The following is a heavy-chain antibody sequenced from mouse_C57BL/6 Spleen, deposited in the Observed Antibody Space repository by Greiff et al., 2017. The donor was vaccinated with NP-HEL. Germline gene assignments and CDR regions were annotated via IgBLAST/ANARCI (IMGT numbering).Heavy chain of an antibody. J-gene: IGHJ2*01. Sequence: QVQLKQSGAELVRPGTSVKVSCKASGYAFTNYLIEWVKQRPGQGLEWIGVINPGSGGTNYNEKFKGKATLTADKSSSTAYMQLSSLTSEDSAVYFCARLGTGPGDYWGQGTTLTVSS. D-gene: IGHD4-1*01. V-gene: IGHV1-54*01. CDR2: INPGSGGT. CDR1: GYAFTNYL. CDR3: ARLGTGPGDY.